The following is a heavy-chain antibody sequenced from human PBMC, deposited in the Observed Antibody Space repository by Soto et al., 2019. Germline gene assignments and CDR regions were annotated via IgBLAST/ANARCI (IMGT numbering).Heavy chain of an antibody. J-gene: IGHJ4*02. CDR2: ISGGRCPI. Sequence: EVQLAESGGGSVQPGGSLSLSCAASGFTFSTFFMNWVRQAPGSGLEWISYISGGRCPISYADSVKGRFTISRDNAKNPLYLQLDSLTDEDTVVYYCARDLGWAFDSWGQGTVVSVSS. CDR1: GFTFSTFF. V-gene: IGHV3-48*02. D-gene: IGHD6-19*01. CDR3: ARDLGWAFDS.